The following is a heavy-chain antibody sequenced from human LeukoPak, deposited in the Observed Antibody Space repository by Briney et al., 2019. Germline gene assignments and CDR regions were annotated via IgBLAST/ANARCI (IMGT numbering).Heavy chain of an antibody. Sequence: PSETLSLTCAVSGYPISSGYQWGWIRQPPGKALGWIGNIYHSGNTYYNPSLKSRVTISLDTSKNQFSLKVSSVAATDTAVYYCARDRTSGSFSIWGLGTLVTVSS. CDR3: ARDRTSGSFSI. CDR1: GYPISSGYQ. CDR2: IYHSGNT. V-gene: IGHV4-38-2*02. D-gene: IGHD1-26*01. J-gene: IGHJ4*02.